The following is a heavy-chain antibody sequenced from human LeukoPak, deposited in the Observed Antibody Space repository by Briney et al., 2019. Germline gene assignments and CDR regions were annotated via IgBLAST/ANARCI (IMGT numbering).Heavy chain of an antibody. CDR3: ARGAAGSQIFNWFDP. CDR2: IYHSGST. CDR1: GGSISSGGYY. J-gene: IGHJ5*02. V-gene: IGHV4-30-2*01. D-gene: IGHD3-10*01. Sequence: SETLSLTCTVSGGSISSGGYYWSWIRQPPGKGLEWIGYIYHSGSTYYNPSLKSRVTISVDRSKNQFSLKLSSVTAADTAVYYCARGAAGSQIFNWFDPWGQGTLVTVSS.